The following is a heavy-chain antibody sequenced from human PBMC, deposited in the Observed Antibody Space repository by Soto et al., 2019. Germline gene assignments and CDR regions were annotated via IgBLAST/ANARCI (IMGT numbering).Heavy chain of an antibody. CDR1: GGSISSGGYS. CDR2: IYHSGST. CDR3: AREVGYYYDSSGYHNWFDP. V-gene: IGHV4-30-2*01. J-gene: IGHJ5*02. D-gene: IGHD3-22*01. Sequence: QLQLQESGSGLVKPSQTLSLTCAVSGGSISSGGYSWSWIRQPPGKGLEWIGYIYHSGSTYYNPSLKSRVTISVDRSKNQFSLKLSSVTAADTAVYYCAREVGYYYDSSGYHNWFDPWGQGTLVTVSS.